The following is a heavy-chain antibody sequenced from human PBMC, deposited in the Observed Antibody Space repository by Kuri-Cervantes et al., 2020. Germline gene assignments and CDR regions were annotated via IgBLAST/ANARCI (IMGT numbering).Heavy chain of an antibody. J-gene: IGHJ2*01. V-gene: IGHV3-30*04. D-gene: IGHD7-27*01. CDR3: ARAEDWGTPWCFDL. CDR1: GFTFSSYA. Sequence: LSLSCAASGFTFSSYAMHWVRQAPGKGLEWVAVISYDGSNKHYADSVKGRFTISRDNSKNTKDTLYLQMNSLRSEDTAVYYCARAEDWGTPWCFDLWGRGTLVTVSS. CDR2: ISYDGSNK.